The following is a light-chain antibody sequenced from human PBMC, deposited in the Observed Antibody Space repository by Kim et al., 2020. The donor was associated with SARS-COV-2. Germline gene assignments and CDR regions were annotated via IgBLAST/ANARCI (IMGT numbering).Light chain of an antibody. CDR2: DVS. CDR3: SSYTSSSTLV. J-gene: IGLJ2*01. V-gene: IGLV2-14*03. CDR1: SSDVGGYNY. Sequence: SALTQPASVSGSPGQSITISCTGTSSDVGGYNYVSWYQQHPGKAPKLMIYDVSNRPSGVSNRFSGSKSDNTASLTISGLQAEDEADYYCSSYTSSSTLVFGGGTQLTVL.